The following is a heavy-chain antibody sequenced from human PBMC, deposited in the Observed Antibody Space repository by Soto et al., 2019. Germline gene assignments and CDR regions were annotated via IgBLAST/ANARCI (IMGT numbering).Heavy chain of an antibody. J-gene: IGHJ6*02. CDR3: ARDRDGMDV. CDR2: IWYDGSNK. D-gene: IGHD3-10*01. CDR1: GFTFNTFA. V-gene: IGHV3-33*01. Sequence: QVQLVESGGGVVQPGRSLRLSCATSGFTFNTFAMHWVRQAPGKGLEWVAVIWYDGSNKYSSDSVKGRFTISRDNSKNTLYLQMNSLRAEDTGVYYCARDRDGMDVWGQGTTVTVSS.